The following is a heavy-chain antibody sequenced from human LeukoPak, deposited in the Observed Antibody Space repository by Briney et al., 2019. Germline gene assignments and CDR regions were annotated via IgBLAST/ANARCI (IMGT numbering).Heavy chain of an antibody. J-gene: IGHJ5*02. CDR1: GYTFTSYG. D-gene: IGHD3-9*01. V-gene: IGHV1-18*03. CDR3: ARDKAYDILTGYYNGNWFDP. Sequence: GASVKVSCKASGYTFTSYGISWVRQAPGQGLEWMGWISAYNGNTNYAQKFQGRVTITADKSTSTAYMELSSLRSEDMAVYYCARDKAYDILTGYYNGNWFDPWGQGTLVTVSS. CDR2: ISAYNGNT.